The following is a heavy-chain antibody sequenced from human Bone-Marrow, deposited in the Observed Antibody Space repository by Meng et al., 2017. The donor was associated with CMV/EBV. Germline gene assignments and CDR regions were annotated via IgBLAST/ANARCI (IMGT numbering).Heavy chain of an antibody. CDR3: ASPAFSGSYYAQVVNY. J-gene: IGHJ4*02. CDR2: INSDGSST. Sequence: GESLKISCAASGFTFSSYWMHWVRQAPGKGLVWVSRINSDGSSTSYADSVKGRFTISRDNAKNTLYLQMNSLRAEDTAVYYCASPAFSGSYYAQVVNYWGQGTLVTV. D-gene: IGHD1-26*01. V-gene: IGHV3-74*01. CDR1: GFTFSSYW.